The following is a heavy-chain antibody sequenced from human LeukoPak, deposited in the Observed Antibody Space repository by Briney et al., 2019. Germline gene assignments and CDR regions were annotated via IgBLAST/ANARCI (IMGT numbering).Heavy chain of an antibody. CDR1: GYTFTGYY. Sequence: ASVKVSCKASGYTFTGYYMHWVRQAPGQGLEWMGWINPNSGGTNYAQKFQGRVTMTRDTSISTAYMELSRLRSDDTAVYYCARKAGCSSTSCSLGGWFDPWGQGTLVTVSS. J-gene: IGHJ5*02. V-gene: IGHV1-2*02. CDR3: ARKAGCSSTSCSLGGWFDP. CDR2: INPNSGGT. D-gene: IGHD2-2*01.